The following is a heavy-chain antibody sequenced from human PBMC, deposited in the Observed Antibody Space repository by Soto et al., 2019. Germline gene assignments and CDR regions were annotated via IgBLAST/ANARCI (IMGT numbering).Heavy chain of an antibody. CDR1: GGSISSGDYY. Sequence: QVQLQESGPGLVKPSQTLSLTCTGSGGSISSGDYYWSWIRQPPGKGLEWIGYIYYSGSTYYNPSLNSRVTISVDTSKNQFSLELSSVTAVDAAVYFCARDRLSGYNSYYGRDVWGQGTTVTVAS. CDR3: ARDRLSGYNSYYGRDV. J-gene: IGHJ6*02. CDR2: IYYSGST. D-gene: IGHD5-12*01. V-gene: IGHV4-30-4*01.